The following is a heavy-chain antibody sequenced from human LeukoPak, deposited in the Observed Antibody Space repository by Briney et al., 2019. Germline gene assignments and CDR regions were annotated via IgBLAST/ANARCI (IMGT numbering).Heavy chain of an antibody. D-gene: IGHD2-2*01. CDR3: ARGLLKGQLHLGYSYYMDV. J-gene: IGHJ6*03. V-gene: IGHV4-59*13. CDR1: GDSISSYY. CDR2: IYYSEST. Sequence: SSETLSLXCTVSGDSISSYYWSWIRQSPGKGLEWIGYIYYSESTYYNPSLKSRVTTSVDTSKNQFSLKLTSLTAADTAVYYCARGLLKGQLHLGYSYYMDVWGKGTTITVSS.